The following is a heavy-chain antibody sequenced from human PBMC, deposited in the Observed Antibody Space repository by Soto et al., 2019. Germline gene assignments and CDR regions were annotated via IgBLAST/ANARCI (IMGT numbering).Heavy chain of an antibody. CDR3: ARPTPTYYYVSSGYYYFDY. Sequence: GGSLRLSCAASGFTFSSYSMNWVRQAPGKGLEWVSSISSSSSYIYYADSVKGRFTISRDNAKNSLYLQMNSMRAEDTAVYYCARPTPTYYYVSSGYYYFDYWGQGTLVTVSS. V-gene: IGHV3-21*01. CDR2: ISSSSSYI. J-gene: IGHJ4*02. D-gene: IGHD3-22*01. CDR1: GFTFSSYS.